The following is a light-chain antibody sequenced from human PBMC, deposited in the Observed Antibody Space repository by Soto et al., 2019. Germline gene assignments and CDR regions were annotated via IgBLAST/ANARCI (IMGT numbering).Light chain of an antibody. V-gene: IGLV2-14*01. CDR1: RSDVGGYNY. CDR2: DDS. Sequence: QSALTHPASVSGSPGQSITISCTGTRSDVGGYNYVSWYQQHPGTAPKLMIYDDSNRPSGVSDRFSGSKSGNSASLTISGLQAEDEADYYCQSYDSSLSGLYVFGTGTKVTVL. J-gene: IGLJ1*01. CDR3: QSYDSSLSGLYV.